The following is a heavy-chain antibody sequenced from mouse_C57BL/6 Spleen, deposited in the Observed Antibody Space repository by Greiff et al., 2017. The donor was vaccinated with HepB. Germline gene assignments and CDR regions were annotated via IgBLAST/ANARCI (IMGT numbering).Heavy chain of an antibody. V-gene: IGHV2-2*01. CDR1: GFSLTSYG. D-gene: IGHD2-4*01. J-gene: IGHJ4*01. Sequence: QVQLKESGPGLVQPSQSLSITCTVSGFSLTSYGVHWVRQSPGKGLEWLGVIWSGGSTDYNAAFISRLSISKDNSKSQVFFKMNCLQADDTAIYYCARRGGYDYAGDGMDYWGQGTSVTVSS. CDR3: ARRGGYDYAGDGMDY. CDR2: IWSGGST.